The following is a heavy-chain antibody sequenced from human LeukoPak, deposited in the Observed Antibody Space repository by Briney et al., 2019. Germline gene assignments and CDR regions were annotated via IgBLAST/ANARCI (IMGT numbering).Heavy chain of an antibody. D-gene: IGHD6-13*01. J-gene: IGHJ6*02. CDR1: GYTLTELS. Sequence: ASVTVSCKVSGYTLTELSMFWVRQAPGKGLEWMGSFDPEDGKTVYAQKFQGRVTMTEDTSTDTAYMELSRLRSEDTAVYYCATGYLVTAGLMDVWGQGTTVTVSS. CDR2: FDPEDGKT. V-gene: IGHV1-24*01. CDR3: ATGYLVTAGLMDV.